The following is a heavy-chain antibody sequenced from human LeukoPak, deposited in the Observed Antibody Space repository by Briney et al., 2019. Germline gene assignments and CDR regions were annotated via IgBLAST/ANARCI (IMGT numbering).Heavy chain of an antibody. CDR3: ASGGSGSYYNEPVDY. CDR1: GGTFSSYA. CDR2: IIPIFGTA. D-gene: IGHD3-10*01. J-gene: IGHJ4*02. Sequence: SVKVSCKASGGTFSSYAISWVRQAPGQGLEWMGRIIPIFGTANYAQKFQGRVTITTDESTSKAYMELSSLRSEDAAVYYCASGGSGSYYNEPVDYWGQGTLVTVSS. V-gene: IGHV1-69*05.